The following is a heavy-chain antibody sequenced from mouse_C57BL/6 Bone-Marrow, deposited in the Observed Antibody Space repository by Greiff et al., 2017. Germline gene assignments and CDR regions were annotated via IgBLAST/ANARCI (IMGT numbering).Heavy chain of an antibody. V-gene: IGHV5-17*02. J-gene: IGHJ2*01. CDR1: GFTFSSFG. CDR3: ARYEYYIDY. D-gene: IGHD2-3*01. CDR2: ISSGSSTN. Sequence: VQLVESGGGLVQPGGSRKLSCAASGFTFSSFGMHWVRQAPEKGLEWVAYISSGSSTNYYADTMKGRFTISRDNPKNTLFLQMTSLTSEDTAMYYWARYEYYIDYWGQGTTLTVSS.